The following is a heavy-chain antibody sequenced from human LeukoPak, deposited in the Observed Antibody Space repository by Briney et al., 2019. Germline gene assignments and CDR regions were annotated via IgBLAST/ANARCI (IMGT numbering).Heavy chain of an antibody. CDR1: GGSISSSSYY. CDR3: ARGHGFTVGFSFDY. J-gene: IGHJ4*02. CDR2: IYYSGST. Sequence: KPSETLSLTCTVSGGSISSSSYYWGWIRQPPGKGLEWIGSIYYSGSTYYNPSLKSRVTISVDTSKNQFSLKLSSVTAADTAVYYCARGHGFTVGFSFDYWGQGTLVTVSS. V-gene: IGHV4-39*01. D-gene: IGHD1-26*01.